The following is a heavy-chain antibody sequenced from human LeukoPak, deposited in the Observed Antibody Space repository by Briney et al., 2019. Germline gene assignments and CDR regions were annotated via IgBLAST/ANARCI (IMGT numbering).Heavy chain of an antibody. CDR1: GDTFSSYV. Sequence: GASVKVSCKASGDTFSSYVISWVRQAPGQGLEWMGGINPVFGTAHYAQKFQDRVTITADESTSTAYMELSSLRSEDTAVYYCAKTFLTAYDTYFYHYGLDVWGQGTPVTVSS. J-gene: IGHJ6*02. CDR3: AKTFLTAYDTYFYHYGLDV. D-gene: IGHD3-9*01. CDR2: INPVFGTA. V-gene: IGHV1-69*13.